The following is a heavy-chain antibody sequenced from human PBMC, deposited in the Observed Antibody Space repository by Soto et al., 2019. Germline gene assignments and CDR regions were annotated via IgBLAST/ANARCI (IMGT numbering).Heavy chain of an antibody. CDR2: IVVGSGNT. V-gene: IGHV1-58*01. D-gene: IGHD2-15*01. CDR1: GFTFTSSA. CDR3: AADSPPFYCSGGSCYRNYYGMDV. J-gene: IGHJ6*02. Sequence: SVKVSCKASGFTFTSSAVQWVRQARGQRLEWIGWIVVGSGNTNYAQKFQERVTITRDMSTSTAYMELSSLRSEDTAVYYCAADSPPFYCSGGSCYRNYYGMDVSGQGTTVTVSS.